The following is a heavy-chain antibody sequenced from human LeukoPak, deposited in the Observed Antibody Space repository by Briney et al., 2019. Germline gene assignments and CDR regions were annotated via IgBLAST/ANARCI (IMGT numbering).Heavy chain of an antibody. CDR3: ARDAGGYGMDV. D-gene: IGHD2-8*02. CDR2: IYSGGST. V-gene: IGHV3-66*01. CDR1: GFTVSTNY. Sequence: GGSLRLSCAASGFTVSTNYMRWVRQAPGKGLEWASVIYSGGSTYYVDSVKGRFTISRDNSKNTLYLQMNSLRAEDTAVYYCARDAGGYGMDVWGQGTTVTVSS. J-gene: IGHJ6*02.